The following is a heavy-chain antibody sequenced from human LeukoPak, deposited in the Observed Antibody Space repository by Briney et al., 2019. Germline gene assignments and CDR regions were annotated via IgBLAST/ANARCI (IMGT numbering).Heavy chain of an antibody. Sequence: SETLSLTCTVSGGSISSGSYYWSWIRQPAGKGLEWIGRIYTSGSTNYNPSLKSRVTISVDTSKNQFSLKLSSVTAADTAVYYCARGSDYWGQGTLVTVSS. CDR1: GGSISSGSYY. CDR2: IYTSGST. CDR3: ARGSDY. V-gene: IGHV4-61*02. J-gene: IGHJ4*02.